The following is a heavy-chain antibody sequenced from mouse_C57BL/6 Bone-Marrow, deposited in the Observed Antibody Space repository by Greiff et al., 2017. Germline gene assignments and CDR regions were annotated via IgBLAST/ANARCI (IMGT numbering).Heavy chain of an antibody. CDR1: GYAFSSSW. D-gene: IGHD2-10*02. V-gene: IGHV1-82*01. CDR2: IYPGDGDT. CDR3: ARPLGYFYY. Sequence: QVQLQQSGPELVKPGASVKISCKASGYAFSSSWMNWVKQRPGKGLEWIGRIYPGDGDTNYNGKFKGKATLTADKSSSTAYMQLSSLTSEDSAVYFCARPLGYFYYWGRGTTLTVSS. J-gene: IGHJ2*01.